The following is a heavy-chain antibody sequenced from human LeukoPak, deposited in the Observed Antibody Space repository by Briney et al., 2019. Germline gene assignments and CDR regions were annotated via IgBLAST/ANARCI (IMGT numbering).Heavy chain of an antibody. CDR3: AKDNPAVDGYNDF. J-gene: IGHJ4*02. D-gene: IGHD5-24*01. CDR1: GFTFGSYA. V-gene: IGHV3-23*01. CDR2: ISNSGGTT. Sequence: PGGSLRLSCVASGFTFGSYAMSWVRQAPGKGLEWVSGISNSGGTTYYADSVKGRFTISRDNSKNTLYLQMNSLRAEDTAIYYCAKDNPAVDGYNDFWGQGTLVTVSS.